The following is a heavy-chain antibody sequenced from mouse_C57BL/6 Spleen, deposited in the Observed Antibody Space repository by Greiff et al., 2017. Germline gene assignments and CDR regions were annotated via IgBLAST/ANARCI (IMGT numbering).Heavy chain of an antibody. CDR2: IYPGDGDT. J-gene: IGHJ4*01. D-gene: IGHD2-10*01. CDR1: GYAFSSYW. V-gene: IGHV1-80*01. CDR3: ARSPYYGKSAMDY. Sequence: VKLMESGAELVKPGASVKISCKASGYAFSSYWMNWVKQRPGKGLEWIGQIYPGDGDTNYNGKFKGKATLTADKSSSTAYMQLSSLTSEDSAVYVCARSPYYGKSAMDYWGQGTSVTVSS.